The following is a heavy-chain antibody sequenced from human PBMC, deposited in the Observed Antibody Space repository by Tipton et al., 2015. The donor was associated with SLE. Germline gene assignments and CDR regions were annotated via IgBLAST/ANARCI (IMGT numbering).Heavy chain of an antibody. D-gene: IGHD3-3*01. J-gene: IGHJ4*02. CDR2: IYYSGST. V-gene: IGHV4-59*01. CDR3: ARADFWSGYFDY. Sequence: GLVKPSETLSLICTVSGGSISSYYWSWIRQPPGKGLEWIGYIYYSGSTNYNPSLKSRVTISVDTSKNQFSLKLSSVTAADTAVYYCARADFWSGYFDYWGQGTLVTVSS. CDR1: GGSISSYY.